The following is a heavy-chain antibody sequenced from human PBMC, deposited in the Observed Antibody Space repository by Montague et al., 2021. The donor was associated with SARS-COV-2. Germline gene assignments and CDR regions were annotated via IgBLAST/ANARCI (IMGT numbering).Heavy chain of an antibody. CDR1: GGSISSYY. V-gene: IGHV4-4*07. CDR3: ARGLDYYGAWSGYYAAYWYFDL. D-gene: IGHD3-3*01. CDR2: IYTSGST. J-gene: IGHJ2*01. Sequence: SETLSLTCTVSGGSISSYYWSWIRQPAGKGLGWIGRIYTSGSTNYNPSLKSRVTMSVDTSKNQFSLTLSSVTAADTAVYYCARGLDYYGAWSGYYAAYWYFDLWGRGTLVAVSS.